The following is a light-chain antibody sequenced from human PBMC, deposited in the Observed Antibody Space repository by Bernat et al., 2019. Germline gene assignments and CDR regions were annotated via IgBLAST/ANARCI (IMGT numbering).Light chain of an antibody. Sequence: DIQMTQSPSSLSASVGDRVTITCRASQSISSYLNWYQQKPGKAPKLLIYAASSLQSGVPSRFSGSGSGTDFTLTISSLQPEDFATYYCPKGYSSLTFGVGTKVEIK. V-gene: IGKV1-39*01. CDR3: PKGYSSLT. J-gene: IGKJ4*01. CDR2: AAS. CDR1: QSISSY.